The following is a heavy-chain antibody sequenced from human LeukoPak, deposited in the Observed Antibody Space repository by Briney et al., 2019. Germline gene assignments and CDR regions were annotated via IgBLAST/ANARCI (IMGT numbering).Heavy chain of an antibody. V-gene: IGHV6-1*01. J-gene: IGHJ4*02. Sequence: HSQTLSLTCAISGDIVSSNNGAWNWIRQSPSRGLEWLGRTYYRSKWYNDYAESLISRITISPVTSKTQFSLQLYSVTPEDTAVYYCARDVGTTGWHTFDYWGQGTLVTVSS. CDR2: TYYRSKWYN. CDR3: ARDVGTTGWHTFDY. D-gene: IGHD3-9*01. CDR1: GDIVSSNNGA.